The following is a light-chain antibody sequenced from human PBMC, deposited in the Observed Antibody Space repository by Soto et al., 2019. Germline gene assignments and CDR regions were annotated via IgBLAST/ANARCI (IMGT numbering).Light chain of an antibody. CDR1: QSVSSN. CDR2: GAS. CDR3: QQYNNWPLT. J-gene: IGKJ5*01. Sequence: EIVMTQSPATLSVSPGERATLSCRASQSVSSNLAWYQQKPGQAPRLLIYGASSRATGIPVRFSGSGSGTEFTLTISSLQSEDFAVYYCQQYNNWPLTFGQGRRLEIK. V-gene: IGKV3-15*01.